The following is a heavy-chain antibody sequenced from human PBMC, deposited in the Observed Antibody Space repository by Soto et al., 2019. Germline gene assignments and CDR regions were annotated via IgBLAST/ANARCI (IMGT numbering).Heavy chain of an antibody. Sequence: QVQLQESGPGLVKPSQTLSLTCTVSGASISNGDYYWSWIRQHPGKGLEWIGYIYYSGSTYYNPYLKSRVTISVDTSKNQFSLQLSSVTAADTAVYYCASIYDSSGYYYGNNWFDPWGQGTLVTVSS. CDR1: GASISNGDYY. V-gene: IGHV4-31*03. CDR3: ASIYDSSGYYYGNNWFDP. D-gene: IGHD3-22*01. J-gene: IGHJ5*02. CDR2: IYYSGST.